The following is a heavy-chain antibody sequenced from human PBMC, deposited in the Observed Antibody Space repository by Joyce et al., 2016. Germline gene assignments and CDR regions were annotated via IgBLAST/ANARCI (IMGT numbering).Heavy chain of an antibody. V-gene: IGHV3-30*18. CDR1: GLTLSNYG. CDR2: ISDDGIYK. Sequence: QVQLVESGGGVVQPGRSLRLSCAACGLTLSNYGVHGVRQAPGKGLEGVAVISDDGIYKYYADSVKGRFTISRDNSKNTVFLEMNSLRTEDTAVYYCAKILTATYSSGWFLDYWGQGTLVTVSS. CDR3: AKILTATYSSGWFLDY. J-gene: IGHJ4*02. D-gene: IGHD6-25*01.